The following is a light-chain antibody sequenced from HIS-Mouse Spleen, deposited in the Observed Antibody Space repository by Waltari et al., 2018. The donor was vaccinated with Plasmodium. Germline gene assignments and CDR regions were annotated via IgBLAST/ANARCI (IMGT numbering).Light chain of an antibody. Sequence: DLQLTQSPSTLSASVGDRVTITCRASQSISSWLAWYQQKPGKAPKLLIYKASSLESAVPSRFSGSGSETEFTLTISSLQPDDFATYYCQQYNSYSYTFGQGTKLEIK. CDR1: QSISSW. J-gene: IGKJ2*01. V-gene: IGKV1-5*03. CDR3: QQYNSYSYT. CDR2: KAS.